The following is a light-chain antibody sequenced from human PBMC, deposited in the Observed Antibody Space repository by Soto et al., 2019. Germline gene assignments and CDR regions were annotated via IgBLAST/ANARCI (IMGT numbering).Light chain of an antibody. CDR2: APS. V-gene: IGKV1-39*01. CDR1: QSISSY. CDR3: QQSYSTPQLN. Sequence: DIQMTQSPSSLSASVGDRVTITCRASQSISSYLNWYQQKPGKAPKLLIYAPSSLQRRVPSSFSGSGSWTEFTLPLSSFQPEDFATYYCQQSYSTPQLNFGQGTRLAIK. J-gene: IGKJ5*01.